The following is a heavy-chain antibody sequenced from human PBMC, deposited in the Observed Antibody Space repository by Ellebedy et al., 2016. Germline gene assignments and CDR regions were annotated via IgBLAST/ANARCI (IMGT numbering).Heavy chain of an antibody. CDR1: GFTVSSNY. J-gene: IGHJ6*02. CDR3: AREDTGGSYSSYYYYGMDV. D-gene: IGHD1-26*01. Sequence: GGSLRLXXAASGFTVSSNYMSWVRQAPGKGLEWVSVIYSGGSTYYADSVKGRFTISRDNSKNTLYLQMNSLRAEDTAVYYCAREDTGGSYSSYYYYGMDVWGQGTTVTVSS. CDR2: IYSGGST. V-gene: IGHV3-53*01.